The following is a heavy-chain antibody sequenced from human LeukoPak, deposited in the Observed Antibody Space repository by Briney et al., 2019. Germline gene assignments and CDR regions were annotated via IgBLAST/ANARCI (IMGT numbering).Heavy chain of an antibody. V-gene: IGHV3-7*01. D-gene: IGHD2-15*01. Sequence: GGSLRLSCVASGFTFSGYWMIWVRQAPGKGLEWLANINEDGSEANYVASVNGRFSMSSDNAKKSVYLQMNSLRAEDTAVYYCAREEDKYQVAATFGYWGQGTLVTVSS. CDR2: INEDGSEA. CDR1: GFTFSGYW. CDR3: AREEDKYQVAATFGY. J-gene: IGHJ4*02.